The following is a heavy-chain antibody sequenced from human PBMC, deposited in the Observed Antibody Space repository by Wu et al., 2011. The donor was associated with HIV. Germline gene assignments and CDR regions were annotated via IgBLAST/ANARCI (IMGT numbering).Heavy chain of an antibody. CDR2: VDPEDGET. D-gene: IGHD3-10*01. CDR1: LHFPSDYY. Sequence: VQLVQSGAGGEEAWGYSENLLQGFWLHFPSDYYLHWVQEAPGKGLEWMGLVDPEDGETIYAEKFQGRVTISADTSTDTAYMELSSLRSDDTAVYFCATEGALRGVPFDSWGQGTLVTVSS. V-gene: IGHV1-69-2*01. J-gene: IGHJ4*02. CDR3: ATEGALRGVPFDS.